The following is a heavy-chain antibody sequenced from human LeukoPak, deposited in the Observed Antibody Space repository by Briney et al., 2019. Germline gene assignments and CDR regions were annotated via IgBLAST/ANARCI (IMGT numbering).Heavy chain of an antibody. J-gene: IGHJ4*02. CDR2: INHSGST. Sequence: SETLSLTCAVYGGSFSGYYWSWIRQPPGKGLEWIGEINHSGSTNYNPSLKSQVTILVDTSKNQFSLKLSSVTAADTAVYYCARGLVSLWWLDYFDYWGQGTLVTVSS. D-gene: IGHD2-21*01. CDR3: ARGLVSLWWLDYFDY. CDR1: GGSFSGYY. V-gene: IGHV4-34*01.